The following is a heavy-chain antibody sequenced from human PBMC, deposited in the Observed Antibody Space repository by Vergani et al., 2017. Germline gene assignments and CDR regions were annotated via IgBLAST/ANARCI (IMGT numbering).Heavy chain of an antibody. D-gene: IGHD4-17*01. J-gene: IGHJ4*02. Sequence: QVQLQESGPGLVKPSETLSLTCSVSGGSISSSSYYWGWIRQPPGKGLEWIGSIYYSGSTYYNPSLKSRVTISVDTSKNQFSLKLSFVTAADTAVYYCTGDYGTQFDYWGQGTLVTVSS. CDR2: IYYSGST. CDR3: TGDYGTQFDY. V-gene: IGHV4-39*07. CDR1: GGSISSSSYY.